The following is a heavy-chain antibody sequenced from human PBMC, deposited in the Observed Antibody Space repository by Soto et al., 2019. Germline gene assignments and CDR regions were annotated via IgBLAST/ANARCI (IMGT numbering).Heavy chain of an antibody. Sequence: QVQLVQSGAEVRKPGASVKVSCEASGYTFTSYDIYWVRQASGQGLEWIGWMNPNTGNSGYAQKFQGRVTMTSDTSISTAHMELSSLRSEDLAVYYCARRAETNGWNGFGADKYYFDFWEQGNLVTVSS. D-gene: IGHD1-1*01. V-gene: IGHV1-8*01. J-gene: IGHJ4*02. CDR3: ARRAETNGWNGFGADKYYFDF. CDR1: GYTFTSYD. CDR2: MNPNTGNS.